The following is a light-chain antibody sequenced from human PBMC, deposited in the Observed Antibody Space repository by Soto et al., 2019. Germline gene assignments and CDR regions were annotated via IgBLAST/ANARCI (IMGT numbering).Light chain of an antibody. V-gene: IGLV2-23*02. CDR3: CSFTSSNTHV. J-gene: IGLJ1*01. CDR2: EVN. CDR1: SSDFGNYNL. Sequence: QSALTQPASVSGSPGQSITISCTGTSSDFGNYNLVSWYQQHPGKVPKLILFEVNKRPSGVSGRFSGSKSGNTASLTISGLQAEGEADYYCCSFTSSNTHVFGNGTKVTVL.